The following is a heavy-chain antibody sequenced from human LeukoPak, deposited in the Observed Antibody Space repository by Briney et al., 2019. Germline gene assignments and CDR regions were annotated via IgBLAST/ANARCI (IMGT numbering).Heavy chain of an antibody. D-gene: IGHD3-10*01. CDR3: ARDGGPITPDAFDI. Sequence: GGTLRLSCAASGFTFSDYYMSWIRQAPGKGLEWVSYISSSGSTIYYADSVKGRFTISRDNAKNSLYLQMNSLRAEDTAVYYCARDGGPITPDAFDIWGQGTMVTVSS. J-gene: IGHJ3*02. CDR1: GFTFSDYY. CDR2: ISSSGSTI. V-gene: IGHV3-11*04.